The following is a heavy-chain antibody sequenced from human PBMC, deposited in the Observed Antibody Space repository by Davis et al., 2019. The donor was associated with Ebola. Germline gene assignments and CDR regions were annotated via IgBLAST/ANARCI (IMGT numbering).Heavy chain of an antibody. CDR2: TYSSSKWYT. V-gene: IGHV6-1*01. J-gene: IGHJ4*02. CDR1: GDSVSSQSAA. Sequence: HSQTLSLTCAISGDSVSSQSAAWNWIRQSPSRGLEWLGSTYSSSKWYTHYATSVNSRITINPDTSKNQFSLHLNSVTPEDTAVYYCARVSWGLSKAFDNWGQGTLVTVSS. CDR3: ARVSWGLSKAFDN. D-gene: IGHD3-16*01.